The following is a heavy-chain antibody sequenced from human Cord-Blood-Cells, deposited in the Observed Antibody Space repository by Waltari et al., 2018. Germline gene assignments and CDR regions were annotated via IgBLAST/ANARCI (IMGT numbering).Heavy chain of an antibody. CDR3: ARGGAGTADWYFDL. V-gene: IGHV1-2*02. J-gene: IGHJ2*01. D-gene: IGHD1-1*01. CDR2: INPNSGGT. CDR1: GYTFTGYY. Sequence: QVQLVQSGAEVKKPGASVKVSCKASGYTFTGYYMHWVRQAPGQGLEWMGWINPNSGGTNYAQKMQGRVTMTRDTDISTAYRGLSSVRSDDTAVYYCARGGAGTADWYFDLWGRGTLVTVSS.